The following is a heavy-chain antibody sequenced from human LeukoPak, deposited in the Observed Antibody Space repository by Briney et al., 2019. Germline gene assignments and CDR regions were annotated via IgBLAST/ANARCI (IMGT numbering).Heavy chain of an antibody. V-gene: IGHV1-8*01. CDR3: ARVLGKAAAAGPALAF. CDR2: MNPNSGNS. Sequence: GASVKVSCRTSGYTFINYDINWMRQATGQGLEWMGWMNPNSGNSGFAQKFQGRVTMTRDTPVNTVYLEVSSLRSEDTAVYYCARVLGKAAAAGPALAFWGQGTPLTVSS. J-gene: IGHJ4*02. D-gene: IGHD6-13*01. CDR1: GYTFINYD.